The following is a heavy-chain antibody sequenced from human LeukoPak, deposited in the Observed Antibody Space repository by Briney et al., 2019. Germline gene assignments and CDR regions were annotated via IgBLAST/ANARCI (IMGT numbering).Heavy chain of an antibody. Sequence: PGGSLRLSCAASGFTFSSYGMHWVRQAPGKGLEWVAVIWYDGSNKYYADSVKGRFTISRDNSRNTLYLQMNSLRAEDTAVYYCARDSLEMATIDYWGQGTLVTVPS. J-gene: IGHJ4*02. CDR3: ARDSLEMATIDY. CDR1: GFTFSSYG. D-gene: IGHD5-24*01. V-gene: IGHV3-33*01. CDR2: IWYDGSNK.